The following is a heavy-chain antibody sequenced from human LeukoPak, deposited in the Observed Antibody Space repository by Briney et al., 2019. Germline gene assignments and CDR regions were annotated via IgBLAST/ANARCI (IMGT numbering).Heavy chain of an antibody. V-gene: IGHV3-53*01. CDR3: ARGRRDGYNLGY. CDR1: GFSVTTNY. J-gene: IGHJ4*02. D-gene: IGHD5-24*01. Sequence: GGSLRLSCAASGFSVTTNYMSWVRQAPGKELEWVSVIYSGGTTYYADSVKGRFTISRDISKNTLSLQMNSLRAEDTAVYYCARGRRDGYNLGYWGQGTLVAVSS. CDR2: IYSGGTT.